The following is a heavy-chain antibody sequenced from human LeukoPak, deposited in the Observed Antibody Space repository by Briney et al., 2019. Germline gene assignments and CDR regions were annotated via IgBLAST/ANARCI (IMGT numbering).Heavy chain of an antibody. CDR3: ARDLIGYCSGGTCSDWFDP. Sequence: SETLSLTCAVYGESFSGYYWSWIRQPPEKGLEGMGEINHSGSTNYNPSLKSRVTISVDTSKNQFSLKLSSVTAADTAVYYCARDLIGYCSGGTCSDWFDPWGQGTLVTVSS. D-gene: IGHD2-15*01. V-gene: IGHV4-34*01. CDR2: INHSGST. CDR1: GESFSGYY. J-gene: IGHJ5*02.